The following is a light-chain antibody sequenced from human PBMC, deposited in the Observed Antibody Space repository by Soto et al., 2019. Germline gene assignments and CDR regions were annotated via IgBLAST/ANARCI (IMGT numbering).Light chain of an antibody. CDR3: QHYSTWLWT. Sequence: EIVMTQSPATLSVSPGERATLSCRASQSVDSKLAGYHQKPGQVPRLLIYGASSRATGIPARFSGSGSGTEFTLTISTLQSEDFAVYYCQHYSTWLWTFGQGTKVEIK. CDR1: QSVDSK. V-gene: IGKV3-15*01. CDR2: GAS. J-gene: IGKJ1*01.